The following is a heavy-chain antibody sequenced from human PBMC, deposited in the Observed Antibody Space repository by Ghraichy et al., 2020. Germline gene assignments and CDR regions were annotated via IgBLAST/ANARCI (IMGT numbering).Heavy chain of an antibody. CDR1: GGSISSYY. Sequence: ESLNISCTVSGGSISSYYWSWIRQPPGKGLEWIGYIYYSGSTNYNPSLKSRVTISVDTSKNQFSLKLSSVTAADTAVYYCARALRERWLQWGAFDIWGQGTMVTVSS. D-gene: IGHD5-24*01. CDR3: ARALRERWLQWGAFDI. CDR2: IYYSGST. J-gene: IGHJ3*02. V-gene: IGHV4-59*01.